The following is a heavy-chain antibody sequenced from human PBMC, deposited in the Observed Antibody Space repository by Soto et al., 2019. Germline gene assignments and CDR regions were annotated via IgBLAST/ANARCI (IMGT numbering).Heavy chain of an antibody. V-gene: IGHV3-30*18. CDR2: ISYDGSNK. CDR1: GFTFSSYG. Sequence: VGSLRLSCAASGFTFSSYGMHWVRQAPGKGLEWVAVISYDGSNKYYADSVKGRFTISRDNSKNTLYLQMNSLRAEDTAVYYCAKDLYSGYEDYYYGMDVWGQGTTVTVSS. J-gene: IGHJ6*02. CDR3: AKDLYSGYEDYYYGMDV. D-gene: IGHD5-12*01.